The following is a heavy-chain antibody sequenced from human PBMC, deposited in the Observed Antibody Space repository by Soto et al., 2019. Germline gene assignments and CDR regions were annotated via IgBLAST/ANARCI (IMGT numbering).Heavy chain of an antibody. V-gene: IGHV3-30*18. CDR3: VKQLLAVSGYLPCMGV. D-gene: IGHD6-19*01. CDR1: GFTFSSYG. Sequence: QVQLVESGGGVVQPGRSLRLSCAASGFTFSSYGMHWVRQAPGKGLEWVAVISHDGSNKYFADSVKGRFTISRDNSQNPLYLQMNSQRAEDRAVYYCVKQLLAVSGYLPCMGVWGQGTTVTVSS. J-gene: IGHJ6*02. CDR2: ISHDGSNK.